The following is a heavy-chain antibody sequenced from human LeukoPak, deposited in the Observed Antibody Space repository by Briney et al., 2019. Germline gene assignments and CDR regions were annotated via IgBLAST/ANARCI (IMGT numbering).Heavy chain of an antibody. D-gene: IGHD5-18*01. CDR3: ARLGYTAMAADAFDI. CDR2: IYPGDSDT. J-gene: IGHJ3*02. CDR1: GYSFTSYW. Sequence: GESLKISCKGSGYSFTSYWIGWVRQMPGKGLEWMGIIYPGDSDTRYSPSFQGQVTISADKSISTAYLQWSSLKASDTAVYYCARLGYTAMAADAFDIWGQGTMVTVSS. V-gene: IGHV5-51*01.